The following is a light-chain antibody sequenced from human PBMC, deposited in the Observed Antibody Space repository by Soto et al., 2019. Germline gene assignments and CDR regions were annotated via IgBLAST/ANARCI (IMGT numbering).Light chain of an antibody. CDR2: AAS. CDR3: QHYESNPWT. J-gene: IGKJ1*01. V-gene: IGKV1-5*01. Sequence: IQMTQSPSTLSASVGDRVTITCRASQNINNWLAWYQQKPGKAPKLLIYAASSLESGVPSRFSGSRSGTEFTLTISSLQPDDCATYYCQHYESNPWTFGQGTKVELK. CDR1: QNINNW.